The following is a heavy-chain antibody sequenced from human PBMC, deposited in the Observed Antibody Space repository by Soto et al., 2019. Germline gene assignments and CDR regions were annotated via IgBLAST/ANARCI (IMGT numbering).Heavy chain of an antibody. CDR2: IDTSDSYT. CDR1: GYSFTSYW. D-gene: IGHD2-15*01. J-gene: IGHJ4*02. CDR3: ARSVVVVAATSLNDY. V-gene: IGHV5-10-1*01. Sequence: GESLKLSCKGSGYSFTSYWISWVRQMPGKGLEWMGRIDTSDSYTNYSTSFQGHVTISADKSISTANLQWRSQKASDTALYYCARSVVVVAATSLNDYWGQGTLVTVSS.